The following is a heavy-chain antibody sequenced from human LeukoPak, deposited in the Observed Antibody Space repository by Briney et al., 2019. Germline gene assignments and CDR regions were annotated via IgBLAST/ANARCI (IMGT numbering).Heavy chain of an antibody. CDR3: ARVPDSGPAY. J-gene: IGHJ4*02. CDR2: ISSGSNYI. V-gene: IGHV3-21*01. CDR1: GFTFSSCS. Sequence: GGSLRLSCAASGFTFSSCSMNWVRQAPGKGLEWVSSISSGSNYIYYADSVKGRFTISRDNAKNSLYLQMNSLRAEDTAVYYCARVPDSGPAYWGQGTLVTVSS. D-gene: IGHD6-19*01.